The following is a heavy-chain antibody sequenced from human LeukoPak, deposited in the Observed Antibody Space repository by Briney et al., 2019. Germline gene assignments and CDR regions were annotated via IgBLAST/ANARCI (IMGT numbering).Heavy chain of an antibody. CDR1: GGSMSSYY. CDR3: ARESKGDGSDYSNAFDI. V-gene: IGHV4-59*01. D-gene: IGHD3-22*01. CDR2: IYYSGST. J-gene: IGHJ3*02. Sequence: PSETLSLTCTVSGGSMSSYYWRWIRQPPGKGLEWIGYIYYSGSTSYNPALKSRVTMSIDTSKNQFSLKLSSVTAADTGVYYCARESKGDGSDYSNAFDIWGQGTMVTVSS.